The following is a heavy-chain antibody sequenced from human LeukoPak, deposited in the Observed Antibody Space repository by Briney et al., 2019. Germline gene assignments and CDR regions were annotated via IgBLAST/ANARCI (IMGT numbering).Heavy chain of an antibody. Sequence: GASVKVSCRASGYTFTSYGISWVRQAPGQGLEWMVWISAYNGNTNYAQKLQGRVTMTTDTSTSTAYMELRSLRSDDTAVYYCASALAFGELFPFDYWGQGTLVTVSS. CDR1: GYTFTSYG. J-gene: IGHJ4*02. V-gene: IGHV1-18*01. CDR3: ASALAFGELFPFDY. D-gene: IGHD3-10*01. CDR2: ISAYNGNT.